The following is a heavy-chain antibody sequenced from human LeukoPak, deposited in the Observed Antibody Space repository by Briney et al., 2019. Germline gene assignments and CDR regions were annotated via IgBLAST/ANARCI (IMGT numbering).Heavy chain of an antibody. D-gene: IGHD3-10*01. CDR1: GFTFSSYG. Sequence: PGGSLRLSCAASGFTFSSYGMHWVRQAPGKGLEWVAVISYDGSNKYYADSVKGRFTISRNNSKNTLYLQMNSLRAEDTAVYYCAKDDMVRGVGAFDIWGQGTMVTVSS. CDR3: AKDDMVRGVGAFDI. V-gene: IGHV3-30*18. CDR2: ISYDGSNK. J-gene: IGHJ3*02.